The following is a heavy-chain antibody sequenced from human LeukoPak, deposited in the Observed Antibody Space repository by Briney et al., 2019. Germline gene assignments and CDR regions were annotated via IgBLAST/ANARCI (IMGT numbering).Heavy chain of an antibody. CDR1: GFTFDDYA. J-gene: IGHJ3*02. Sequence: TGGSLRLSCAASGFTFDDYAMHWVRQAPGKGLEWVSGISWNSGSIGYADSVKGRFTISRDNAKNSLYLQMNSLRSEDTAVYYCAKAADDFDIWGQGTMVTVSS. V-gene: IGHV3-9*01. CDR3: AKAADDFDI. CDR2: ISWNSGSI.